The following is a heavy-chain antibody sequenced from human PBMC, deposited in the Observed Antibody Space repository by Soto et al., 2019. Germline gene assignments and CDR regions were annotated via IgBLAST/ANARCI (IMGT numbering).Heavy chain of an antibody. CDR1: GGSISSYY. Sequence: SETLSLTCSVSGGSISSYYWSWTRQPAGKGLEWIGRIYTSGTTNYNPSLESRVTMSVDTSKDQFSLKLSSVTAADTAVYYCARGPYCGGDCYFSVWGQGTLVTVSS. CDR3: ARGPYCGGDCYFSV. D-gene: IGHD2-21*02. CDR2: IYTSGTT. J-gene: IGHJ4*02. V-gene: IGHV4-4*07.